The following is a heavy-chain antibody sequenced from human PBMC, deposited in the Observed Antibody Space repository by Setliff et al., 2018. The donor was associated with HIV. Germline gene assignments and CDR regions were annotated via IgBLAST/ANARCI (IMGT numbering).Heavy chain of an antibody. CDR3: ARGRLYGVVDY. D-gene: IGHD3-10*01. CDR1: GGSFSGYY. CDR2: INHSGST. V-gene: IGHV4-34*01. Sequence: SETLSLTCAVYGGSFSGYYWNWIRQPPGKGLEWIGEINHSGSTNYNPSLKSRVTISVDTSKNQFSLKLTSVTAADTAVYYCARGRLYGVVDYWGQGTLVTVSS. J-gene: IGHJ4*02.